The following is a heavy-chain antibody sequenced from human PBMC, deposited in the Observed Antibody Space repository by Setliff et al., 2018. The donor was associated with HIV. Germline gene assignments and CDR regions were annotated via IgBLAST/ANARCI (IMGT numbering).Heavy chain of an antibody. Sequence: PGGSLRLSCAASGFSFSSFEINWVRQAPGKGLEWISYISSRGGTKAYYAASVRGRFIMSRDNTKNLLYLQMNSLTLEDTALYYCVRESTDCRGGSCYSNWFDPWGQGTLVTVSS. CDR2: ISSRGGTKA. J-gene: IGHJ5*02. V-gene: IGHV3-48*03. CDR3: VRESTDCRGGSCYSNWFDP. CDR1: GFSFSSFE. D-gene: IGHD2-15*01.